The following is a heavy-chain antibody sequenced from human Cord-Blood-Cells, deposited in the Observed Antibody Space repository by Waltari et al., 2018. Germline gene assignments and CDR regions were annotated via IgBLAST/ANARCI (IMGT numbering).Heavy chain of an antibody. Sequence: QVQLVQSGAEVKKPGSSVKVSCKASGGTFSSYAISWVRQAPGQGLEWMGGIIPIVGTANYAQKFQGRVTITADESTSTAYMELSSLRSEDTAVYYCARGPANWGSRKPYYFDYWGQGTLVTVSS. CDR3: ARGPANWGSRKPYYFDY. CDR1: GGTFSSYA. J-gene: IGHJ4*02. D-gene: IGHD7-27*01. CDR2: IIPIVGTA. V-gene: IGHV1-69*01.